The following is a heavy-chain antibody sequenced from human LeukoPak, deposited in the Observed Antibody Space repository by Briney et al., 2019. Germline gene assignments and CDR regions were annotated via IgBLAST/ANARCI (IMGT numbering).Heavy chain of an antibody. J-gene: IGHJ4*02. Sequence: GGSLRLSCAASGFTFSDYGMHWVRQAPGKGLECVAVISYDGSNKYYADSVKGRFTLSRDNSKNTLYLQMNRLRTEDTAVYYCAKVKTSSFYYFDNWGQGTLVTVSS. CDR2: ISYDGSNK. CDR1: GFTFSDYG. D-gene: IGHD2-2*01. V-gene: IGHV3-30*18. CDR3: AKVKTSSFYYFDN.